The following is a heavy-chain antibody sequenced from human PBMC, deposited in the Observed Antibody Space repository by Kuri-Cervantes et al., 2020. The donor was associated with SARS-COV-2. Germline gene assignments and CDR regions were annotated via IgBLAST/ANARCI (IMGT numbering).Heavy chain of an antibody. J-gene: IGHJ4*02. CDR3: ARDLGTVTVFDY. CDR2: ISSSSSTI. D-gene: IGHD4-17*01. V-gene: IGHV3-48*02. CDR1: GFTFSSYS. Sequence: ETLSLTCAASGFTFSSYSMNWVRQAPWKGLEWVSYISSSSSTIYYADSVKGRFTISRDNAKNSLYLQMNSLRDEDTAVYYCARDLGTVTVFDYWGQGTLVIVSS.